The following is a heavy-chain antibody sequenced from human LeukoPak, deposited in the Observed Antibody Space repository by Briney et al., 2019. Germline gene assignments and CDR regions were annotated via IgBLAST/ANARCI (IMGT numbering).Heavy chain of an antibody. D-gene: IGHD5-12*01. J-gene: IGHJ4*02. Sequence: PSQTLSLTCTVSGGSISSGSYYWSWIRQPAGKGLEWIGRIYTSGSTNYNPSLKSRVTISVDTSKNQFSLKLSSVTAADTAVYYCARLWGGYVGYWGQGTLVTVSS. CDR1: GGSISSGSYY. V-gene: IGHV4-61*02. CDR3: ARLWGGYVGY. CDR2: IYTSGST.